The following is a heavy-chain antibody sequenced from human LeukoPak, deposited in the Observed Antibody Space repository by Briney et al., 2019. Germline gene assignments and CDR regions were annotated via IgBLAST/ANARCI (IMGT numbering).Heavy chain of an antibody. Sequence: GQSLQISCEGFGNSSTIYCIAWVRQTPGKGREWMSINHLGDSDTRYSPTFQRRVTFSADKSTATALLQWTSLKASDTAMYYCARRGYKYFWSRPHDAFDLWGQGTMVTVSS. CDR1: GNSSTIYC. J-gene: IGHJ3*01. D-gene: IGHD3-3*02. CDR2: NHLGDSDT. V-gene: IGHV5-51*01. CDR3: ARRGYKYFWSRPHDAFDL.